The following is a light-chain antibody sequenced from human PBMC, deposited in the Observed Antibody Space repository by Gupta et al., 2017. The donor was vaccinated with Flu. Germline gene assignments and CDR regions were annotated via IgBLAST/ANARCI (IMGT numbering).Light chain of an antibody. CDR2: DKN. Sequence: QSVLTQPPSVSAAPRQKVTISCSGSSSNIGNNYVSWYQQLPGTETKRLIYDKNKRPSGINDRGSCYSAGNYATPRINGLQTGEEADDYCGKSDTCLSAWVFGGGTKLTVL. V-gene: IGLV1-51*01. J-gene: IGLJ3*02. CDR1: SSNIGNNY. CDR3: GKSDTCLSAWV.